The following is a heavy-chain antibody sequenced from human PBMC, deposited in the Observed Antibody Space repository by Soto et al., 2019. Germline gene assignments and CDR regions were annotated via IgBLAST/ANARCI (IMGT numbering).Heavy chain of an antibody. J-gene: IGHJ4*02. CDR3: ANRVLRTVFGLVTTTAIYFDF. CDR2: IYWDDDK. Sequence: QITLNESGPTQVKPRQTLTLTCTFSGFSLTTSGGGVGWIRQSPGKAPEWLALIYWDDDKRYRPSLKSRLHIPQDTSNNQVVLPMADLDPADTATYYCANRVLRTVFGLVTTTAIYFDFWGQGTPVAVSS. D-gene: IGHD3-3*01. V-gene: IGHV2-5*02. CDR1: GFSLTTSGGG.